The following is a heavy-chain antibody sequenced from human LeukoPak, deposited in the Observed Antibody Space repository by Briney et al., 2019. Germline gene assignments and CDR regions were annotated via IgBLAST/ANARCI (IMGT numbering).Heavy chain of an antibody. J-gene: IGHJ4*02. V-gene: IGHV4-59*08. Sequence: SEALSLTCTVSGGYISSDYWSWIRQPPGKGLEWIGYVYYSGSTNYNPSLKSRLTISVDTSKKQFSLKLNSVTAADTAVYYCARQYCDTTSCSLDYWGQGTLVTVSS. D-gene: IGHD2-2*01. CDR2: VYYSGST. CDR1: GGYISSDY. CDR3: ARQYCDTTSCSLDY.